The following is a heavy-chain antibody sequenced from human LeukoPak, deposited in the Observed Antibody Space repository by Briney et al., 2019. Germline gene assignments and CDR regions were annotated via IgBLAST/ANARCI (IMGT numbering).Heavy chain of an antibody. Sequence: SETLSLTCAVSGGSFSGYYWSWVRQPPGKGLEWIGEINNRGSTNYTPSLKSRVTISVDTSKNQFSLKLSSVTAADTAVYYCARGRDGAGWFDPWGQGNLVTVSS. CDR2: INNRGST. CDR1: GGSFSGYY. V-gene: IGHV4-34*01. D-gene: IGHD1-26*01. CDR3: ARGRDGAGWFDP. J-gene: IGHJ5*02.